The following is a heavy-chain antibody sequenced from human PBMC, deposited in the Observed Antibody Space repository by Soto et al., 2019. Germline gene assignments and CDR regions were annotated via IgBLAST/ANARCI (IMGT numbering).Heavy chain of an antibody. CDR3: ARVRLSIADNDALDV. J-gene: IGHJ3*01. V-gene: IGHV3-30*14. CDR1: GFTFSDYV. CDR2: MTYDGATE. D-gene: IGHD3-3*02. Sequence: QVRLVESGGGVVQPGTSLRLSCAASGFTFSDYVIHWVRQAAGKGLEWVASMTYDGATEYYADSVKGRFTMSRDNSKRALSLQMTSLRPDDTAVYYCARVRLSIADNDALDVWGQGTTVTVSS.